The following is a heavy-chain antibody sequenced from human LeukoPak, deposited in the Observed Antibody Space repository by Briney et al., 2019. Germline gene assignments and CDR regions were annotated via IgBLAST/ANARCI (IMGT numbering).Heavy chain of an antibody. CDR2: ISSSSSYI. D-gene: IGHD3-16*01. CDR3: ARDLGDYVSFDY. V-gene: IGHV3-21*01. CDR1: GFTFSSYS. Sequence: GGSLRLSCAASGFTFSSYSMNWVGQAPGKGLEWVSSISSSSSYIYYADSVKGRFTLSRDNAKNSLYLQMNSLRAEDTAVYYCARDLGDYVSFDYWGQGTLVTVSA. J-gene: IGHJ4*02.